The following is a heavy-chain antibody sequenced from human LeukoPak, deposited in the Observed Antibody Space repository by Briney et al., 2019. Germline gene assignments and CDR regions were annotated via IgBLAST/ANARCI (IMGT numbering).Heavy chain of an antibody. V-gene: IGHV1-2*02. CDR2: INPNSGDT. D-gene: IGHD3-10*01. J-gene: IGHJ6*03. CDR3: ARDRGDGYNYYLDV. CDR1: GYTFTGRH. Sequence: GASVKVSCKASGYTFTGRHLHWVRQAPGQGLEWMGLINPNSGDTNYAQEFQGRVTMTRDTSISTAYMELSMLRSDDTAVYFCARDRGDGYNYYLDVWGKGTTVTVSS.